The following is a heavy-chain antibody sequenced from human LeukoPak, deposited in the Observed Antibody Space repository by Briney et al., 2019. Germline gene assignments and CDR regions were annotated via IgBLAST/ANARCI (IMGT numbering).Heavy chain of an antibody. CDR2: ISSSSSYL. Sequence: GGSLRLSCAASGFTFSSYSMNWVRQAPGKGLEWVSSISSSSSYLYYADSVKGRFTISRDNAKNSLYLQMNTLRAEDTAVYYCARDRSYSSGWYSDYWGQGTLVTVSS. V-gene: IGHV3-21*01. CDR1: GFTFSSYS. J-gene: IGHJ4*02. D-gene: IGHD6-19*01. CDR3: ARDRSYSSGWYSDY.